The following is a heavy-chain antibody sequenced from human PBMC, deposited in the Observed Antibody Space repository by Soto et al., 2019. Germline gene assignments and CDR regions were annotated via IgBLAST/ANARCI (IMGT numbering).Heavy chain of an antibody. CDR1: GFTFSSYA. CDR3: VKDRKRIVGATGALGLFDY. J-gene: IGHJ4*02. V-gene: IGHV3-64D*06. Sequence: SLRLSCSASGFTFSSYAMHWVRQAPGKGLEYVSAISSNGGSTYYADSVKGRFTISRDNSKNTLYLQMSSLRAEDTAVYYCVKDRKRIVGATGALGLFDYWGQGTLVTVSS. D-gene: IGHD1-26*01. CDR2: ISSNGGST.